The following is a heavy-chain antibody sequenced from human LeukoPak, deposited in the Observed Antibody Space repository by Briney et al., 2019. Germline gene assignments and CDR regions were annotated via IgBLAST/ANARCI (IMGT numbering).Heavy chain of an antibody. CDR2: INHSGST. D-gene: IGHD3-10*01. V-gene: IGHV4-34*01. J-gene: IGHJ4*02. Sequence: SETLSLTCAVYGGSFSGYYWSWIRQPPGKGLEWIGEINHSGSTNYNPSLKSRVTISVDTSKNQFSLKLSSVTAADTAVYYCARGTAWGYYGSGSYYYWGQGTLVTVSS. CDR3: ARGTAWGYYGSGSYYY. CDR1: GGSFSGYY.